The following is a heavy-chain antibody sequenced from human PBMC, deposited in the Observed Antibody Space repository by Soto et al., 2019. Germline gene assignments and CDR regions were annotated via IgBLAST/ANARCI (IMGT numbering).Heavy chain of an antibody. Sequence: QVQLVESGGGVVQPGRSLRLSCAASGFTFSTFAMHWVRQAPGKGLEGVAVISYEGSNQYYAESLKGRFTIARDNAKNTLSLQMSSLRDEDTDVYYCAKDNAGYSSGSSFFDYWGQGTLVTVSS. CDR1: GFTFSTFA. CDR2: ISYEGSNQ. CDR3: AKDNAGYSSGSSFFDY. J-gene: IGHJ4*02. V-gene: IGHV3-30*18. D-gene: IGHD6-25*01.